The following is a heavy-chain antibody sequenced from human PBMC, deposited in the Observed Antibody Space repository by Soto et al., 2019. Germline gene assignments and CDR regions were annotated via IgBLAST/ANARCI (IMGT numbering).Heavy chain of an antibody. D-gene: IGHD6-19*01. V-gene: IGHV1-18*04. CDR1: GYTFTSYG. J-gene: IGHJ3*02. Sequence: QVQLVQSGAEVKKPGASVKVSCKASGYTFTSYGISWVRQAPGQGLEWMGWISAYNGNTNYAQKLQGRVTMTTDTSTSTDYMELRSLRSDDKAVYYCARDINSGPILDAFDIWGQGTMVTVSS. CDR2: ISAYNGNT. CDR3: ARDINSGPILDAFDI.